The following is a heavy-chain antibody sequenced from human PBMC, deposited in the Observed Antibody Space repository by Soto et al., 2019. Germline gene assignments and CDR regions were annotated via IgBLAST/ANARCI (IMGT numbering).Heavy chain of an antibody. CDR2: IYHGGNT. CDR1: GFSITNDSY. Sequence: PSETLSLTCAVSGFSITNDSYWGWIRQPPGKGLEWIGSIYHGGNTHYNPSLTSRVTISADTSKKQFFLDLSSVTAADTAIYYCARGLGYCGSTSCFRFYFDYWGQGQLVTVSS. CDR3: ARGLGYCGSTSCFRFYFDY. V-gene: IGHV4-38-2*01. D-gene: IGHD2-2*01. J-gene: IGHJ4*02.